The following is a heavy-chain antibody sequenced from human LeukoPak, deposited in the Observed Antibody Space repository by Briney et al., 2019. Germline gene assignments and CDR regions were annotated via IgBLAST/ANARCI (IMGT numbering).Heavy chain of an antibody. V-gene: IGHV3-21*01. D-gene: IGHD7-27*01. CDR1: GFIFSNYT. CDR3: ARGLGIGWYLDL. CDR2: ISSRGSSI. Sequence: GGSLRLSCAASGFIFSNYTMNWVRQAPGKGLEWVSSISSRGSSIYYTRSVKGRFTISRDNAKNSLYLQLSSLRAEDTAVYYCARGLGIGWYLDLWGRGTLVTVSS. J-gene: IGHJ2*01.